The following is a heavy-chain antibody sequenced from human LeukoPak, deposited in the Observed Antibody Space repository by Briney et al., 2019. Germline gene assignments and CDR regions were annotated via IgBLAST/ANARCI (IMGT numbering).Heavy chain of an antibody. Sequence: QTGGSLRLSCAASGFTFSSYAMSWVRQAPGKGLEWVSAISGSGGSTYYADSVKGRFTISRDNAKNSLYLQMNSLRAEDTALYYCARAAKYYYDSSGYDAFDIWGQGTMVTVSS. D-gene: IGHD3-22*01. CDR1: GFTFSSYA. CDR2: ISGSGGST. V-gene: IGHV3-23*01. J-gene: IGHJ3*02. CDR3: ARAAKYYYDSSGYDAFDI.